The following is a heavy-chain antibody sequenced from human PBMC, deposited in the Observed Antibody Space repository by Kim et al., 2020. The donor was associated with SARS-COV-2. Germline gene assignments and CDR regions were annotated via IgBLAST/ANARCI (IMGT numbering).Heavy chain of an antibody. CDR1: GFTFSSYE. Sequence: GGSLRLSCAASGFTFSSYEMNWVRQAPGKGLEWVSYISSSGSTIYYADSVKGRFTISRDNAKNSLYLQMNSLRAEDTAVYYCARGGVEPGWDAFDIWGQGTMVTVSS. V-gene: IGHV3-48*03. D-gene: IGHD6-13*01. J-gene: IGHJ3*02. CDR2: ISSSGSTI. CDR3: ARGGVEPGWDAFDI.